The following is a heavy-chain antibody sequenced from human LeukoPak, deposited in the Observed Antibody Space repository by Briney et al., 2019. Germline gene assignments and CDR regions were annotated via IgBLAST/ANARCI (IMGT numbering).Heavy chain of an antibody. CDR1: GFTFSSYA. D-gene: IGHD5-12*01. J-gene: IGHJ4*02. CDR2: ISGSGGST. V-gene: IGHV3-23*01. Sequence: GGSLRLSCAASGFTFSSYAMSWVRQAPGKGLEWVSAISGSGGSTYYADSVKGRFTISRDNSKNTLYLQMNSLRAEDTAVYFCAKDLKGYSDYDFSDYWGQGTLVTVSS. CDR3: AKDLKGYSDYDFSDY.